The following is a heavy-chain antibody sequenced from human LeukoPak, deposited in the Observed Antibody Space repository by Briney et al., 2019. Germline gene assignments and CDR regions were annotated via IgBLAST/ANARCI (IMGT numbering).Heavy chain of an antibody. D-gene: IGHD4-11*01. J-gene: IGHJ6*02. CDR3: ARDSMYRLQPTYYYYYGMDV. CDR2: ISSSSSYI. CDR1: GFTFSSYS. V-gene: IGHV3-21*01. Sequence: PGGSLRLSCAASGFTFSSYSMNWVRQAPGKGLEWVSSISSSSSYIYYADSVKGRFTISRVNAKNSLYLQMNSLRAEDTAVYYCARDSMYRLQPTYYYYYGMDVWGQGTTVTVSS.